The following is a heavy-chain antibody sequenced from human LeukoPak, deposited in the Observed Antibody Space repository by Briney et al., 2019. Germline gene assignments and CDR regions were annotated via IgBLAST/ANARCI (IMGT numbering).Heavy chain of an antibody. CDR2: VSTTGYFI. J-gene: IGHJ4*02. Sequence: PGGALRLSCAASGFTFIGYSMNWVRQAPGRGVEWVSSVSTTGYFIYYADSLRGGFSLSRDNAKNSLYLQMNSLIAEDTAVYYCARGGDCGTTSCYYFDFWGQGTRVTVSA. CDR1: GFTFIGYS. CDR3: ARGGDCGTTSCYYFDF. V-gene: IGHV3-21*01. D-gene: IGHD2-2*01.